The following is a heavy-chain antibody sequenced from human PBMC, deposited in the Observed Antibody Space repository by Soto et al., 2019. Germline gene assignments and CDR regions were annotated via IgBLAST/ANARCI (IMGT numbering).Heavy chain of an antibody. J-gene: IGHJ6*02. CDR2: IYHSGST. CDR3: ARGQGSGKYYYYYYGMDV. Sequence: SETLSLTCAVSGGSISSSNWWSWVRQPPGKGLEWIGEIYHSGSTNYNPSLKSRVTISVDKSKNQFSLKLSSVTAADTAVYYCARGQGSGKYYYYYYGMDVWGQGTTVTVSS. CDR1: GGSISSSNW. D-gene: IGHD3-10*01. V-gene: IGHV4-4*02.